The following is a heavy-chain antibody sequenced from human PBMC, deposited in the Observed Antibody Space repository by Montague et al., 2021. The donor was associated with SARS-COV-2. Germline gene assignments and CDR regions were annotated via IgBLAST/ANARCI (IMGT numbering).Heavy chain of an antibody. V-gene: IGHV4-61*02. CDR1: GGSISTGRYF. CDR2: ISTSGST. D-gene: IGHD3-10*01. CDR3: TSGGSKFGSEFDY. Sequence: TLSLTCTVSGGSISTGRYFWSWLRQPAGKGLEWIGRISTSGSTHYSPSLKSRVTISADTSKNQFSLKLDSMTAADTALYYCTSGGSKFGSEFDYWGQGTLVTVSS. J-gene: IGHJ4*02.